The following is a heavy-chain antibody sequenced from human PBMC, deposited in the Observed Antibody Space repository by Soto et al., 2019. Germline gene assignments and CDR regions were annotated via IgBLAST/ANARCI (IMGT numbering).Heavy chain of an antibody. CDR3: AKDWDIVVVTAIRYGMDV. J-gene: IGHJ6*02. CDR2: ISYDGSNK. CDR1: GFTFSSYG. D-gene: IGHD2-21*02. V-gene: IGHV3-30*18. Sequence: QVQLVESGGGVVQPGRSLRLSCAASGFTFSSYGMHWVRQAPGKGLEWVAVISYDGSNKYYADSVKGRFTISRDNSKNTLYLQMNSLRAEVTAVYYCAKDWDIVVVTAIRYGMDVWGQGTTVTVSS.